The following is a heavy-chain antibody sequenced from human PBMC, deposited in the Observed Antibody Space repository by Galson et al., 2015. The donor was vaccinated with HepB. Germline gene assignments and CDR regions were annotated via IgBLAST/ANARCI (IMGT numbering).Heavy chain of an antibody. Sequence: SETLSLTCAVYGGSFSGYYWSWIRQPPGKGLEWIGEINHSGSTNYNPSLKSRVTISVDTSKNQFSLKLSSVTAADTAVYYCARGAADEVGFDPWGQGTLVTVSS. J-gene: IGHJ5*02. V-gene: IGHV4-34*01. CDR2: INHSGST. CDR3: ARGAADEVGFDP. D-gene: IGHD6-13*01. CDR1: GGSFSGYY.